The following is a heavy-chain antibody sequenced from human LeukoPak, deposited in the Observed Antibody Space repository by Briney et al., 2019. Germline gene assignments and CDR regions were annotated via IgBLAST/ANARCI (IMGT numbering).Heavy chain of an antibody. D-gene: IGHD4-17*01. Sequence: PSGTLSLTCTVSGGSISSYYWSWIRQPPGKGLEWIGYIYYSGSTNYNPSLKSRVTISVDTSKNQFSLKLSSVTAADTAVYYCARRTPRLRHVDYWGQGTLVTVSS. CDR3: ARRTPRLRHVDY. J-gene: IGHJ4*02. CDR1: GGSISSYY. V-gene: IGHV4-59*08. CDR2: IYYSGST.